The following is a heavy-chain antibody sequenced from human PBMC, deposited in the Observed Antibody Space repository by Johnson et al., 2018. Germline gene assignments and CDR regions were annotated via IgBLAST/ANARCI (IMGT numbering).Heavy chain of an antibody. Sequence: EVQLVESGGGLVQXGGSLRLSCVASGFSFSRSVMSWVRQAPGQGLEWVSTFDGGSGSTYYADSVKGRFTISRDSSKNTLYLQLNSLRGNDSAVYYCAYRMAALGQKYFQDWGQGALVIVSS. CDR3: AYRMAALGQKYFQD. D-gene: IGHD5-12*01. J-gene: IGHJ1*01. CDR1: GFSFSRSV. CDR2: FDGGSGST. V-gene: IGHV3-23*04.